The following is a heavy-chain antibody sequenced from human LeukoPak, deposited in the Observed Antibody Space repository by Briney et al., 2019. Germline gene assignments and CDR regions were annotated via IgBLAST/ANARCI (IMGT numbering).Heavy chain of an antibody. J-gene: IGHJ3*02. CDR3: ARVVGSSAAFDI. CDR1: GGTFSSYA. Sequence: ASVKVSCKASGGTFSSYAISWVRQAPGQGLEWMGGIIPIFGTANYAQKFQGRVTITADESTSTAYMELSSLRSDDTAVYYCARVVGSSAAFDIWGQGTMVTVSS. D-gene: IGHD3-10*01. CDR2: IIPIFGTA. V-gene: IGHV1-69*13.